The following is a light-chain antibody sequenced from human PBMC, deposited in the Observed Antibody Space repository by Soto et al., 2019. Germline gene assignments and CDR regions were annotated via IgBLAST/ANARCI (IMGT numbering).Light chain of an antibody. J-gene: IGKJ1*01. CDR1: HSVSSSY. CDR2: GTS. V-gene: IGKV3-20*01. Sequence: EIVLTQSPGTLSLSPAERATLSCRASHSVSSSYLAWYQQKPGQAPRLLIYGTSSRATGIPDRFSCSGSGTDFTLTITRLEPEDFAVYYCQHYGSSTPSLTFGQGTKVEIK. CDR3: QHYGSSTPSLT.